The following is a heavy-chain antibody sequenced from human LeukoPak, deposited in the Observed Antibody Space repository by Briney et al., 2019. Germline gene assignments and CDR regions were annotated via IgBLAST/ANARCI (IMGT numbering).Heavy chain of an antibody. CDR2: IYYSGST. J-gene: IGHJ4*02. V-gene: IGHV4-61*01. CDR1: GGSVSSGSYY. D-gene: IGHD3-22*01. CDR3: AREGSGSSGYYF. Sequence: SETLSLTCTVSGGSVSSGSYYWSWLRQPPGKGLEWIGYIYYSGSTNYNPSLKSRVTISVDTSKNQFSLKLSSVTAADTAVYYCAREGSGSSGYYFWGQGTLVTVSS.